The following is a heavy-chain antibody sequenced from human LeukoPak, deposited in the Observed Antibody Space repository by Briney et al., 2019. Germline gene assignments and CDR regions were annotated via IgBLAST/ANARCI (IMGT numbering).Heavy chain of an antibody. J-gene: IGHJ6*02. V-gene: IGHV3-30*18. CDR1: GFTFSSYG. CDR2: LSYDGSNK. CDR3: AKERGIVLMVYAPPYGMDV. Sequence: PGRSLRLSCAASGFTFSSYGMHWVRQAPGKWLEWVAVLSYDGSNKYYADSVKGRFTISRDNSKNTLYLQMNSLRAEDTAVYYWAKERGIVLMVYAPPYGMDVWGQGTTVTVSS. D-gene: IGHD2-8*01.